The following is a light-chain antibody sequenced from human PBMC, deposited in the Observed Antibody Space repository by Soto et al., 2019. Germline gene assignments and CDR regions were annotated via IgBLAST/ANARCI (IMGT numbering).Light chain of an antibody. Sequence: QSALTQPASVSGSPGQSITISCTGSSSDVGGYDYVAWYQQHPGNAPKLMIYQVSSRPSGVSTRFSGSKFGNTASLTISGLQPEDEADYYCSSYTTRSTLVFGGGTKLTVL. CDR2: QVS. CDR1: SSDVGGYDY. V-gene: IGLV2-14*01. J-gene: IGLJ3*02. CDR3: SSYTTRSTLV.